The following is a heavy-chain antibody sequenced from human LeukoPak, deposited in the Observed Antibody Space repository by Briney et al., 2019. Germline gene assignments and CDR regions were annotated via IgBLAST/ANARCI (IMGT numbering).Heavy chain of an antibody. V-gene: IGHV6-1*01. CDR2: TYYRSKWYN. D-gene: IGHD4-17*01. CDR1: GDSVSSDSAA. J-gene: IGHJ6*03. CDR3: AREPMTTVPKGAHLYYYYYYYMDV. Sequence: SQTLSLTCAISGDSVSSDSAAWNWIRQSPSRGLEWLGRTYYRSKWYNDYAVSVKSRITINPDTSKNQFSLQLNSVTPEDTAVYYCAREPMTTVPKGAHLYYYYYYYMDVWGKGTTVTVSS.